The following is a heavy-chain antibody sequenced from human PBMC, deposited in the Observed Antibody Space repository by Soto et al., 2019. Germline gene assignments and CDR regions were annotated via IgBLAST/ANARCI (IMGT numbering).Heavy chain of an antibody. D-gene: IGHD6-13*01. CDR1: GYTFTGYY. V-gene: IGHV1-2*04. CDR3: ARGEVAAAGTFDY. Sequence: ASVKVSCKASGYTFTGYYMHWVRQAPGQGLEWMGWINPNSGGTNYAQKFQGWVTMTRDTSISTAYMELSRLRSDDTAVYYCARGEVAAAGTFDYWGQGTLVTVSS. J-gene: IGHJ4*02. CDR2: INPNSGGT.